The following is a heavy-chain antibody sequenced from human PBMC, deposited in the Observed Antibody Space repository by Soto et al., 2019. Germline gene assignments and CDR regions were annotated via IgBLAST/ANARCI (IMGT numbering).Heavy chain of an antibody. V-gene: IGHV3-33*01. CDR1: GFTFSSYG. CDR3: ARESYGSGNWYFDL. D-gene: IGHD3-10*01. CDR2: IWYDGSNK. Sequence: QVQLVESGGGVVQPGRSLRLSCAASGFTFSSYGMHWVRQAPGKGLEGVAVIWYDGSNKYYADSVKGRFTISRDNSKNTLYLQMNSLRAEDTAVYYCARESYGSGNWYFDLWGRGTLVTVSS. J-gene: IGHJ2*01.